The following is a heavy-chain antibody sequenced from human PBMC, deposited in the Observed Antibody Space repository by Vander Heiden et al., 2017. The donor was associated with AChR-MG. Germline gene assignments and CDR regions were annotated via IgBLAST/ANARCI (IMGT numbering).Heavy chain of an antibody. J-gene: IGHJ5*02. CDR2: IYYSGST. V-gene: IGHV4-39*01. Sequence: QLQLQESRPGLVKPSETLSLPGTVSGGSISSSSYYWGGIRQPPGKGLEWIGSIYYSGSTYYNPSLKSRVTISVDTSKNQFSLKLSSVTAADTAVYYCARHGYNWNDGPWGQGTLVTVSS. D-gene: IGHD1-1*01. CDR3: ARHGYNWNDGP. CDR1: GGSISSSSYY.